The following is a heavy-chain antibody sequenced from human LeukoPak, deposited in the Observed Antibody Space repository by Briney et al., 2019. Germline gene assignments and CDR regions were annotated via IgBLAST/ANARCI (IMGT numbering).Heavy chain of an antibody. J-gene: IGHJ4*02. CDR1: GGSISIYY. CDR2: IYTRGST. CDR3: ARETGYYGSGSGIDY. Sequence: KPSGTLSLTCPVAGGSISIYYGSCIRQPAGKGREWIWRIYTRGSTNYTRSLKRRVTMSVDRSKNQFSLKLSSVTAAEKAVYYCARETGYYGSGSGIDYWGQGTLVTVSS. V-gene: IGHV4-4*07. D-gene: IGHD3-10*01.